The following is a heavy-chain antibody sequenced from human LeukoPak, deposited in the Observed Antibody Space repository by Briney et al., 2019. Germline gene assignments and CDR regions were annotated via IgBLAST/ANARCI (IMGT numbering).Heavy chain of an antibody. CDR2: ISYDGSNK. V-gene: IGHV3-30*14. J-gene: IGHJ4*02. Sequence: PGRSLRLSCAASGFTFSSYAMHWVRQAPGKGLEWVAVISYDGSNKYYADSVKGRFTISRDNSKNTLYLQMNSLRAEDTAVYYSSGYMDYWGQGTLVTVSS. CDR1: GFTFSSYA. CDR3: SGYMDY. D-gene: IGHD3-22*01.